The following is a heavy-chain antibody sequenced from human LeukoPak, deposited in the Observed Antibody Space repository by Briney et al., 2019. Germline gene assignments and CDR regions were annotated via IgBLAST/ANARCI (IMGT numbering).Heavy chain of an antibody. Sequence: SGGSLRLSCAASAFTFSNFGIHWVRQAPGKGLEWVALIWYDGSKKYYADSVEGRFTISRDNAKNSLYLQMNSLRAEDTAVYYCARRGIQLWPHDDYWGQGTLVTVSS. D-gene: IGHD5-18*01. CDR2: IWYDGSKK. J-gene: IGHJ4*02. V-gene: IGHV3-33*01. CDR3: ARRGIQLWPHDDY. CDR1: AFTFSNFG.